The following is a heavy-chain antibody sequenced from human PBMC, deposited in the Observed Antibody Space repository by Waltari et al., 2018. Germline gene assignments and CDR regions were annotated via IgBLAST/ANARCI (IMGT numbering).Heavy chain of an antibody. Sequence: QVQLVQSGAEVKKPGASVKVSCKASGYTFTGYYMHWVRQAPGQGLEWRGWINPNSGGTNYAQKFQGWVTMTRDTSISTAYMELSRLRSDDTAVYYCARDLITGTTSHYYYGMDVWGQGTTVTVSS. V-gene: IGHV1-2*04. J-gene: IGHJ6*02. CDR3: ARDLITGTTSHYYYGMDV. D-gene: IGHD1-7*01. CDR2: INPNSGGT. CDR1: GYTFTGYY.